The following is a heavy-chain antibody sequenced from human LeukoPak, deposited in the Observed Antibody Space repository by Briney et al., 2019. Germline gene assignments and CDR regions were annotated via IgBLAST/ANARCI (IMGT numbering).Heavy chain of an antibody. J-gene: IGHJ5*02. CDR1: GFTFSSYW. Sequence: GGSLRLSCAASGFTFSSYWMTWVRQAPGKGLEWVANIKQDGSDKYYVDSVKGRFTVSRDNAKTSLYLQMNSLRAEDTAVYYCARYRGSGLFDPWGQGTLVTVS. CDR3: ARYRGSGLFDP. V-gene: IGHV3-7*05. CDR2: IKQDGSDK. D-gene: IGHD3-10*01.